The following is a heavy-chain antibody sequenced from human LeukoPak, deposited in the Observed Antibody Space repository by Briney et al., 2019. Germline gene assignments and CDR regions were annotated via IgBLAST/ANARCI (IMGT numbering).Heavy chain of an antibody. CDR1: GFTFSSDA. Sequence: GGSLRLSCSASGFTFSSDAMHWVRQAPGKGLESVSSISSNGAGTYYADSLKGRFTISRYNSKNKLYLQMNSLRADDTAVYYCVKGGSYSSHAFDIWGQGTMVTVSS. J-gene: IGHJ3*02. D-gene: IGHD6-13*01. CDR3: VKGGSYSSHAFDI. CDR2: ISSNGAGT. V-gene: IGHV3-64D*09.